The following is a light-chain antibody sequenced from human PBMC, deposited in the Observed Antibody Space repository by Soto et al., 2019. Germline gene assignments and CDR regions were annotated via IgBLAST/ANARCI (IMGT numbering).Light chain of an antibody. CDR1: QSVSSY. Sequence: EIVVSQSASTLSLSPGERATLSCRASQSVSSYLAWYQQKPGQAPRLLIYDASNRATGIPARFSGSGSGTDFTLTISSLEPEDFAVYYCQQRSNWPPLTFGGGTKVDVK. V-gene: IGKV3-11*01. J-gene: IGKJ4*01. CDR3: QQRSNWPPLT. CDR2: DAS.